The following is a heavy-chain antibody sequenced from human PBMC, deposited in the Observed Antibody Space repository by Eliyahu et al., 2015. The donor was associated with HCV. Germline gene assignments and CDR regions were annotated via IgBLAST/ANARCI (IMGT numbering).Heavy chain of an antibody. V-gene: IGHV3-15*01. J-gene: IGHJ5*01. Sequence: EVQLVESGGGLVKPGGSLRLSCAASGFPFSNAGMSWVRQAPGKGLEWVGRIKSKTDGGTTDYAAPVKGRFTISRDDSKNTLYLQMNSLKTEDTAVYYCTFEYSSSSVSYWFDSWGQGTLVTVSS. CDR1: GFPFSNAG. CDR3: TFEYSSSSVSYWFDS. CDR2: IKSKTDGGTT. D-gene: IGHD6-6*01.